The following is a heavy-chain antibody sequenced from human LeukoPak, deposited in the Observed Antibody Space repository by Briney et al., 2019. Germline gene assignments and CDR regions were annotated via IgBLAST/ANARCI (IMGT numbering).Heavy chain of an antibody. V-gene: IGHV1-2*02. CDR1: GYTFTGYY. J-gene: IGHJ6*03. D-gene: IGHD4-11*01. Sequence: ASVKVSCKASGYTFTGYYMHWVRQAPGQGLEWMGWINPNSGGTNYAQKFQGRVTMTRDTSISTAYMELSRLRSDDTAVYYCARDHLFVTTTYYYYMDVWGKGTTVTVSS. CDR2: INPNSGGT. CDR3: ARDHLFVTTTYYYYMDV.